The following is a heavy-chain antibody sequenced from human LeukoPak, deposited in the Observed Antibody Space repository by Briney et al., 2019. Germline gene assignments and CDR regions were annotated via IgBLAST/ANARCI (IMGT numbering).Heavy chain of an antibody. V-gene: IGHV3-53*01. Sequence: GGSLRLSCAASGFSVNSNYMTWVRQAPGKGLEWVSVLYTGGNTYYAESVQGRFSISRDNSRNTLYLQMNSLRAEDTAGYYCARGFYFVGRQPAYAFDFWGLGTLVTVSS. CDR1: GFSVNSNY. CDR3: ARGFYFVGRQPAYAFDF. D-gene: IGHD3-10*02. CDR2: LYTGGNT. J-gene: IGHJ4*02.